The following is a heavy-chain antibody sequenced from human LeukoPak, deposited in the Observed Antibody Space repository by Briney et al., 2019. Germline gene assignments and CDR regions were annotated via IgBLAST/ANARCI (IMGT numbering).Heavy chain of an antibody. D-gene: IGHD6-19*01. Sequence: GGSLRLSCAASGVTFSSYAMSWVRQAPGKGLEWVSAISGSGGSTYYADSVKGRFTISRDNSKNTLYLQMNSLRAEDTAVYYCAKADRRYSSGHDAFDIWGQGTMVTVSS. J-gene: IGHJ3*02. CDR2: ISGSGGST. CDR1: GVTFSSYA. CDR3: AKADRRYSSGHDAFDI. V-gene: IGHV3-23*01.